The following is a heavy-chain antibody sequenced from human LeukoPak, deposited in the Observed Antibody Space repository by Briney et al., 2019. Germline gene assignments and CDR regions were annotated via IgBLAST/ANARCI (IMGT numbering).Heavy chain of an antibody. CDR3: AKDLAYCGGDCYQNYYYGMDV. Sequence: GGSLRLSCAASGFTFDDYAMHWVRHAPGKGLEWVSLISGDGGSTYYADSVKGRFTISRDNSKNSLYLQMNSLRTEDTALYYCAKDLAYCGGDCYQNYYYGMDVWGQGTTVTVSS. V-gene: IGHV3-43*02. J-gene: IGHJ6*02. CDR1: GFTFDDYA. D-gene: IGHD2-21*02. CDR2: ISGDGGST.